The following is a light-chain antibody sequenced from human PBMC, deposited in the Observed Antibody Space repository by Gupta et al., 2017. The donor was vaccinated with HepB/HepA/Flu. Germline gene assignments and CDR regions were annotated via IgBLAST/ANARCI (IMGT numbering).Light chain of an antibody. V-gene: IGKV1-39*01. CDR3: QQSYSTLP. Sequence: DIQMTQSPSSLSASVGDRVTITCRASQSISSYLHWYQQKPGKAPKLLIYAASSLQSGGPSRFSGSGSGTDLTLTISSLQPEDFATYYCQQSYSTLPFGGGTKVEIK. J-gene: IGKJ4*01. CDR1: QSISSY. CDR2: AAS.